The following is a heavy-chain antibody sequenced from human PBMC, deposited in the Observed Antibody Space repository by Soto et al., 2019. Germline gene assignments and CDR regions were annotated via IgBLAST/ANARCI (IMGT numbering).Heavy chain of an antibody. D-gene: IGHD1-1*01. J-gene: IGHJ6*02. CDR2: ISSSSSTI. Sequence: EVQLVESGGGLVQPGGSLRLSCAAYGYTFSSNSMNWVRQAPGKGLEWVSYISSSSSTIYYADSVKGRFTISRDNAKNSLYLQMNSLRDEDTAVYYCATGAGTSYYYYGMDVWGQGTTVTASS. CDR3: ATGAGTSYYYYGMDV. V-gene: IGHV3-48*02. CDR1: GYTFSSNS.